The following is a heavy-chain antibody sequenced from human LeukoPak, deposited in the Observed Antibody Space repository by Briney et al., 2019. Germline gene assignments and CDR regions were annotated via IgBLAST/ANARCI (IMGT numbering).Heavy chain of an antibody. CDR1: GFTFSSYA. CDR2: ISYDGSNK. CDR3: AREGPYSSSSIVEGWFDP. D-gene: IGHD6-6*01. J-gene: IGHJ5*02. V-gene: IGHV3-30-3*01. Sequence: GGSLRLSCAASGFTFSSYAMHWVRQAPGKGLEWVAVISYDGSNKYYADSVKGRFTISRDNSKNTLYLQMNSLRAEDTAVYYCAREGPYSSSSIVEGWFDPWGQGTLVTVSS.